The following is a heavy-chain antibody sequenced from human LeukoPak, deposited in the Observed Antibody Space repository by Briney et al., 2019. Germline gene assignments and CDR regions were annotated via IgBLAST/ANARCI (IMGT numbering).Heavy chain of an antibody. CDR3: ARNRLYNWFDP. J-gene: IGHJ5*02. CDR1: GGSISSSSYY. Sequence: PSETLSLTCTVSGGSISSSSYYWGWIRQPPGKGLEWIGSIYYSGSTYYNPSLKSRVTISVDTSKNQFSLKLSSVTAADTAVYYCARNRLYNWFDPWGQGTLVTVSS. CDR2: IYYSGST. V-gene: IGHV4-39*01. D-gene: IGHD2/OR15-2a*01.